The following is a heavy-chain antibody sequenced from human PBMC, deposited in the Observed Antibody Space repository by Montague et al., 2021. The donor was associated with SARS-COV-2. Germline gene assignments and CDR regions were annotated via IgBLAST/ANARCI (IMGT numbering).Heavy chain of an antibody. Sequence: SETLSLTCSVSGXSINNYFWCWIRQSPGKGLEWVGYMHSTGSTAYNPSLKSRVIISVDTSKTQISLKLSSVSAADTALYYCARAVVGAKTATIESWGQGTLVTVSS. J-gene: IGHJ4*02. CDR1: GXSINNYF. CDR3: ARAVVGAKTATIES. V-gene: IGHV4-59*01. CDR2: MHSTGST. D-gene: IGHD3-10*01.